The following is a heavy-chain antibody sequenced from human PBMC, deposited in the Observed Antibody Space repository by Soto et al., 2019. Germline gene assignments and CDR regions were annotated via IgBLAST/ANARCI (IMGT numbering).Heavy chain of an antibody. Sequence: PGGSLRLSCAASGFTFSSYGMHWVRQAPGKGLEWVAVISYDGSNKYYADSVKGRFTISRDNSKNTLYLQMNSLRAEDTAVYYCAKDGGPYDSSGYFDYWGQGTLVTVSS. V-gene: IGHV3-30*18. CDR2: ISYDGSNK. CDR1: GFTFSSYG. J-gene: IGHJ4*02. D-gene: IGHD3-22*01. CDR3: AKDGGPYDSSGYFDY.